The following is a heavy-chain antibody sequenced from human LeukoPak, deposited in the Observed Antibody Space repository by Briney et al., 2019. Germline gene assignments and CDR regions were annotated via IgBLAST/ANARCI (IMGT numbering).Heavy chain of an antibody. Sequence: GGSLRLSCAASGFTFSSYVMNWVRQAPGKGLEWVSFISSSGSAIHYADSVRGRFTISRDNAKNSLYLQMSRLRAEDTAVYYCAGEKLSFFDSSGYFDYWGQGTLVTVSS. D-gene: IGHD3-22*01. J-gene: IGHJ4*02. V-gene: IGHV3-48*03. CDR2: ISSSGSAI. CDR3: AGEKLSFFDSSGYFDY. CDR1: GFTFSSYV.